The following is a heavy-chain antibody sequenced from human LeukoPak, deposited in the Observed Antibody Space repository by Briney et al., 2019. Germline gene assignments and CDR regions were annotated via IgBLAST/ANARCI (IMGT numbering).Heavy chain of an antibody. V-gene: IGHV1-3*01. CDR1: GYTFTSYA. D-gene: IGHD6-19*01. Sequence: ASVKVSCKASGYTFTSYAMHWVRQAPGQRLEWMGWINAGNGNTKYSQKFQGRVTITRDTSASTAYMELSSLRSEDTAVYYCTRDPRVGGWYSTNPYYYYGMDVWGQGTTATVSS. CDR2: INAGNGNT. J-gene: IGHJ6*02. CDR3: TRDPRVGGWYSTNPYYYYGMDV.